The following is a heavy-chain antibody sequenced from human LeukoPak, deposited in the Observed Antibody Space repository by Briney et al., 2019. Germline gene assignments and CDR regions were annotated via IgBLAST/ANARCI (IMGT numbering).Heavy chain of an antibody. Sequence: SETLSLTCAVSGYSLSSGYYWGWIRQPPGKGLEWIGSIYHSGSTYYNPSLKSRVTISVDTSRNQFSLKLSSVTAADTAVYYCARGQWELTPWGQGTLVTVSS. CDR2: IYHSGST. CDR3: ARGQWELTP. D-gene: IGHD1-26*01. CDR1: GYSLSSGYY. J-gene: IGHJ5*02. V-gene: IGHV4-38-2*01.